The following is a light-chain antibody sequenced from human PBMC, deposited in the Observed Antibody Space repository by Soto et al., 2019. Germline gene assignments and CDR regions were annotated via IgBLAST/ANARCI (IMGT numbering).Light chain of an antibody. CDR1: QTVSSNF. J-gene: IGKJ1*01. CDR3: QQYGSSPAT. CDR2: GAS. V-gene: IGKV3-20*01. Sequence: EIVLTQSPGTLSLSPGDRATLSCSASQTVSSNFLAWYQQRPAQAPRLLIHGASTRANGITDRFSASVSGTDFTLTISGLEPEDFAVYYCQQYGSSPATLGQGTKVDIK.